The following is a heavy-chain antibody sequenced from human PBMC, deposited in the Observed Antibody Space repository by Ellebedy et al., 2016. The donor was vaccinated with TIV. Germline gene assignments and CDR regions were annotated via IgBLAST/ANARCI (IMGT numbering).Heavy chain of an antibody. Sequence: SETLSLTXTVSGYSITSGYYWGWIRQPPGKGLEWIGSIYYSGSTYYNPSLKSRVTISVDTSKNQFSLKLSSVTAADTAVYYCASSTDTAMVQQFDYWGQGTLVTVSS. CDR3: ASSTDTAMVQQFDY. V-gene: IGHV4-38-2*02. CDR2: IYYSGST. CDR1: GYSITSGYY. D-gene: IGHD5-18*01. J-gene: IGHJ4*02.